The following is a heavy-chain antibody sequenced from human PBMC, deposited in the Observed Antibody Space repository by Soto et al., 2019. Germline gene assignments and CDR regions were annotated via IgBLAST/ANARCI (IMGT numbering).Heavy chain of an antibody. CDR2: IGVYANT. D-gene: IGHD1-26*01. V-gene: IGHV3-23*01. Sequence: PGVSLRLSCAASGFTFSSYDMNWVRQAPGKGLEWVSAIGVYANTYYADSVKGRFTISRDDSRNTVHLQLNSLRVDDTAVYYCAKESTVGSPGDYFDSWGQGTLVTVS. CDR1: GFTFSSYD. J-gene: IGHJ4*02. CDR3: AKESTVGSPGDYFDS.